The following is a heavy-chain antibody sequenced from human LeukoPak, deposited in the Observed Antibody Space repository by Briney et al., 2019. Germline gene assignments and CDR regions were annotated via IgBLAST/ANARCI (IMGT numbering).Heavy chain of an antibody. J-gene: IGHJ4*02. Sequence: SETLSLTCTVSGGSISSSSYYWGWIRQPPGKGLEWIGSIYYSGSTYYNPSLKSRVTISVDTSKNQFSLKLSSVTAADTAVYYCARVPLGVGAQRWGQGTLVTVSS. CDR1: GGSISSSSYY. V-gene: IGHV4-39*01. CDR2: IYYSGST. CDR3: ARVPLGVGAQR. D-gene: IGHD1-26*01.